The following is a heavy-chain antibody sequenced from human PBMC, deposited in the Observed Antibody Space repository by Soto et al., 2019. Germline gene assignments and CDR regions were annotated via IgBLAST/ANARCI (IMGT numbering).Heavy chain of an antibody. V-gene: IGHV3-53*04. D-gene: IGHD5-12*01. CDR2: IYSGDNT. J-gene: IGHJ6*03. CDR1: GFTVSINF. CDR3: ATMRGIVATIYYYYYMDV. Sequence: GGSLRLSCAASGFTVSINFMSWVRQAPGKGLEWVSVIYSGDNTYYADSVKGRFTISRHNSENTLYLQMNSLRPEDTAVYYCATMRGIVATIYYYYYMDVWGKGTTVTVSS.